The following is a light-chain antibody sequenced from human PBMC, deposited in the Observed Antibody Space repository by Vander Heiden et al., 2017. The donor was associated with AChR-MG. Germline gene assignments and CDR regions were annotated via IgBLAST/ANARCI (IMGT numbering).Light chain of an antibody. V-gene: IGKV1-5*03. Sequence: DIQMTQGPSTLSAPIGDSVSITCRASQSISTWLAWYQQKPGKAPKLLIYKASTLQSGVPSRFSGSGSGTEFTLTISSLQPDDFATYYCQQYKSYVTFGEGTKVEIK. CDR3: QQYKSYVT. CDR2: KAS. J-gene: IGKJ4*01. CDR1: QSISTW.